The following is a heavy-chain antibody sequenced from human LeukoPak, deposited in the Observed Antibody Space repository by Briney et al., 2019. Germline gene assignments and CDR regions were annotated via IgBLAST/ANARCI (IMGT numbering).Heavy chain of an antibody. V-gene: IGHV4-31*03. Sequence: SETLSLTCTVSGGSISSGGYYWSWIRQHPGKGLEWIGYIYYSGSTYCNPSLKSRVTISVDTSKNQFSLKLSSVTAADTAVYYCASVDTAMDYYFDYWGQGTLVTVSS. CDR3: ASVDTAMDYYFDY. J-gene: IGHJ4*02. CDR1: GGSISSGGYY. CDR2: IYYSGST. D-gene: IGHD5-18*01.